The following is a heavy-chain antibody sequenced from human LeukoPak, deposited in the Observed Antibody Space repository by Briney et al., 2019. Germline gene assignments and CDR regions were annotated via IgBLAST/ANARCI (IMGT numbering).Heavy chain of an antibody. CDR2: VWYDGSNK. D-gene: IGHD3-10*01. Sequence: SGGSLRLSCAASGFTFSTYGMHWVRQAPGKGLEWVAVVWYDGSNKYYADSVKGRFTVSRDNSKNTLYLQMNSLRAEDTAIYHCARDRWFGDEDSFDIWGQGTMVTVSS. V-gene: IGHV3-33*01. J-gene: IGHJ3*02. CDR3: ARDRWFGDEDSFDI. CDR1: GFTFSTYG.